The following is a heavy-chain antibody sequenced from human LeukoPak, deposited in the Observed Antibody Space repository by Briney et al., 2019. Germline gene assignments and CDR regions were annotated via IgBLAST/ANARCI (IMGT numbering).Heavy chain of an antibody. D-gene: IGHD2-2*01. CDR2: INHSGST. J-gene: IGHJ5*02. CDR3: ARGFRHRRGYCSSTSCLNWFDP. V-gene: IGHV4-34*01. CDR1: GFTFSSYA. Sequence: KPGGSLRLSCAASGFTFSSYAMHWVRQPPGKGLEWIGEINHSGSTNYNPSLKSRVTISVDTSKNQFSLKLSSVTAADTAVYYCARGFRHRRGYCSSTSCLNWFDPWGQGTLVTVSS.